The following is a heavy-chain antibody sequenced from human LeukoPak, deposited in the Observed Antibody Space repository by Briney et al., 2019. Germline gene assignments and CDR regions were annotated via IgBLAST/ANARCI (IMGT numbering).Heavy chain of an antibody. J-gene: IGHJ5*02. D-gene: IGHD2-15*01. CDR1: GFSFTKYW. CDR2: IKHDGSER. Sequence: GGSLRLSCAASGFSFTKYWMTWVRQAPGKGLEWVANIKHDGSERHYVNSVKGRFSISRDNAKNSLYLQMNSLRAEDTAVYYCARDPWSYCSGGSCYSSWFDPWGQGTLVTVSS. CDR3: ARDPWSYCSGGSCYSSWFDP. V-gene: IGHV3-7*01.